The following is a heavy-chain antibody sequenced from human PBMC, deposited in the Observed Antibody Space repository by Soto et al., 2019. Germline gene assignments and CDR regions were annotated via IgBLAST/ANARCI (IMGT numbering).Heavy chain of an antibody. Sequence: RLSCAASGFTVSSNYMSWVRQAPGKGLEWVSVIYSGGSTYYADSVKGRFTISRDNSKNTLYLQMNSLRAEDTAVYYCARSDIVVVPAAPLDVWGQGTTVTVSS. D-gene: IGHD2-2*01. V-gene: IGHV3-53*01. CDR3: ARSDIVVVPAAPLDV. CDR2: IYSGGST. J-gene: IGHJ6*02. CDR1: GFTVSSNY.